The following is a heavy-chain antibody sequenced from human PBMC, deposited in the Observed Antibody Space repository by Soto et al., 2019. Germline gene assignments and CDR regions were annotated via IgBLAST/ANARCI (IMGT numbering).Heavy chain of an antibody. Sequence: QVQLQESGPGLVKPSETLSLTCTVSGGSISSYYWSWIRQPPGKGLEWIGYIYYSGSTNYNPSLKSRVTISVDTSKNQFSLKLSSVTAADTAVYYCARSITIFGVVIYGYFDLWGRGTLVTVSS. CDR3: ARSITIFGVVIYGYFDL. J-gene: IGHJ2*01. CDR2: IYYSGST. CDR1: GGSISSYY. V-gene: IGHV4-59*01. D-gene: IGHD3-3*01.